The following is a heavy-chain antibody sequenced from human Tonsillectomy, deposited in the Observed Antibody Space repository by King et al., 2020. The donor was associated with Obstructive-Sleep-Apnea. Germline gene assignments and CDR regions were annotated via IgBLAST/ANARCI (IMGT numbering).Heavy chain of an antibody. D-gene: IGHD2-15*01. CDR3: TRYCSGGSCYADY. Sequence: EVQLVESGGGLVQPGRSLRLSCTAAGFTFGDYAMSWFRQAPGKGLEWVGFIRSKTYGGTTEYAASVKGRFTISRDDSRSIAHLQMNSLKTEDTAVYYCTRYCSGGSCYADYWGQGTLVTVSS. J-gene: IGHJ4*02. CDR2: IRSKTYGGTT. CDR1: GFTFGDYA. V-gene: IGHV3-49*03.